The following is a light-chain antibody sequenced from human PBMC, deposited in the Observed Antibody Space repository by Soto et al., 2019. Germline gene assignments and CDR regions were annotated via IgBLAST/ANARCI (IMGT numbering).Light chain of an antibody. Sequence: QSVLTQPASVSGSPSQSTTIACAGSSSDLGIYNYACWYEQPLVKATKLIIYQVTKRASAVPNRFSGLRSGNTASLSISGLQAEDDAYSYGRSSTDTTGYVV. CDR1: SSDLGIYNY. V-gene: IGLV2-14*01. CDR3: RSSTDTTGYV. J-gene: IGLJ1*01. CDR2: QVT.